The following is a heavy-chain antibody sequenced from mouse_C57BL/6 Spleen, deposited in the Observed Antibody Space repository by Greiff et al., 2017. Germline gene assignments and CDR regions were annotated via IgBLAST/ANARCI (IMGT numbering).Heavy chain of an antibody. V-gene: IGHV3-6*01. D-gene: IGHD1-1*01. J-gene: IGHJ1*03. CDR3: ASYYYGSSYDWYFDV. CDR2: ISYDGSN. CDR1: GYSITSGYY. Sequence: VQLKESGPGLVRPSQSLSLTCSVTGYSITSGYYWNWIRQFPGNKLEWMGYISYDGSNNYNPSLKNRISITRDTSKNQFFLKLNSVTTEDTATYYCASYYYGSSYDWYFDVWGTGTTVTVSS.